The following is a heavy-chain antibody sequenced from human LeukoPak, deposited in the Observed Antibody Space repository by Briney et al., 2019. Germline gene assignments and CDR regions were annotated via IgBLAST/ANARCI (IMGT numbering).Heavy chain of an antibody. CDR1: GYTFTSSA. CDR2: INTNTGNP. J-gene: IGHJ4*02. V-gene: IGHV7-4-1*02. CDR3: ARDEGITKPFVD. D-gene: IGHD1-14*01. Sequence: GASVKVSCKASGYTFTSSAMNWVRQAPGQGLEYMGWINTNTGNPTYAQGFTGRSVFSLDTSVSTAYLQISSLRTEDSAVYYCARDEGITKPFVDWGQGTLVTVSS.